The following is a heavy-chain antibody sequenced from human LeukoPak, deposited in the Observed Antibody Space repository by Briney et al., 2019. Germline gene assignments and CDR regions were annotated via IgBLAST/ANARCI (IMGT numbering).Heavy chain of an antibody. J-gene: IGHJ4*02. V-gene: IGHV3-23*01. D-gene: IGHD3-16*01. CDR3: VKGYYDYVWGSYYFDY. CDR2: ISGSGGST. Sequence: PGGSLRLSCAASGFTFSSYAMSWVRQAPGKWLEWVSAISGSGGSTYYADSVKGRFTISRDNSRDTLYLQMNSLRAEDTAVYYCVKGYYDYVWGSYYFDYWGQGTLVTVSS. CDR1: GFTFSSYA.